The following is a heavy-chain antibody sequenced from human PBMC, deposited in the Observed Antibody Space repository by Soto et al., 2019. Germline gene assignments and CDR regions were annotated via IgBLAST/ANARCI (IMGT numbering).Heavy chain of an antibody. CDR1: GGSISSYY. CDR3: ARIRGYSSSSVDYYYYMDV. V-gene: IGHV4-59*01. CDR2: IYYSGST. Sequence: SETLSLTCTVSGGSISSYYWSWIRQPPGKGLEWIGYIYYSGSTNYNPSLKSRVTISVDTSENQFSLKLSSVTAADTAVYYCARIRGYSSSSVDYYYYMDVWGKGTTVTVSS. J-gene: IGHJ6*03. D-gene: IGHD6-6*01.